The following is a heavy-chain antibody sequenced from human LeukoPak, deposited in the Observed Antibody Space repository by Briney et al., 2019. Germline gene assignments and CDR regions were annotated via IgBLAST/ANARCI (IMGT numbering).Heavy chain of an antibody. D-gene: IGHD4-17*01. CDR3: VLYGDYESPDGFDI. V-gene: IGHV3-23*01. CDR1: GFSFSSYG. J-gene: IGHJ3*02. Sequence: PGGSLRLSCAASGFSFSSYGMNWVRQAPGKGLEWVSAISGSGGSTYYADSVKGRFTISRDNSKNTLYLQMNSPRAEDTAVHYCVLYGDYESPDGFDIWGQGTMVTVSS. CDR2: ISGSGGST.